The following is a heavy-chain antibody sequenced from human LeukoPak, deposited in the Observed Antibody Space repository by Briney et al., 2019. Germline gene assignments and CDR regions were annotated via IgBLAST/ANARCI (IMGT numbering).Heavy chain of an antibody. Sequence: PSETLSLTCTVSGGSISSSSYYWGWIRQPPGKGLEWIGSIYYSGSTYYNPSLKSRVTISVDTSKNQFSLKLSSVTAVDTAVYYCARQSRYSGSYNWFDPWGQGTLVTVSS. J-gene: IGHJ5*02. CDR1: GGSISSSSYY. D-gene: IGHD1-26*01. CDR2: IYYSGST. CDR3: ARQSRYSGSYNWFDP. V-gene: IGHV4-39*01.